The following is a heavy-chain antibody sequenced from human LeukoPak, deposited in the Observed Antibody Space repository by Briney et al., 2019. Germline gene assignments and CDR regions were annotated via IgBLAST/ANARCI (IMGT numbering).Heavy chain of an antibody. CDR3: ARGSSRYFEY. V-gene: IGHV6-1*01. J-gene: IGHJ4*02. CDR2: TYYRSQWYY. D-gene: IGHD6-6*01. Sequence: PSQTLSLTCAISGDSVSSKSATWNCIRQSPSRGLEWLGWTYYRSQWYYDYAVCVKGRIVINPNTSKNQFSLQLNSVTPEDTAVYCCARGSSRYFEYWGQGTLVTVSS. CDR1: GDSVSSKSAT.